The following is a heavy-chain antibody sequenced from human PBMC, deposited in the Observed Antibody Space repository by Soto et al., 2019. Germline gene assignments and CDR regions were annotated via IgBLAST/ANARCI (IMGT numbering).Heavy chain of an antibody. J-gene: IGHJ1*01. CDR1: GFTFKTYS. CDR2: VSGGRKTI. CDR3: ARDIGGSFLFQF. D-gene: IGHD1-26*01. Sequence: EVQLVESGGAVVQPGESLRLSCAASGFTFKTYSMSWVRQAPGKGLEWIAYVSGGRKTISYADAVKGQFSASRDNAKNSMFLQMNSLRDADTAVYDCARDIGGSFLFQFWGQGTLVTVSS. V-gene: IGHV3-48*02.